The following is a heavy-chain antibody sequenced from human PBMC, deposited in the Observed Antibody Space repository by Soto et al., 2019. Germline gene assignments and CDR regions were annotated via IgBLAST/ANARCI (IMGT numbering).Heavy chain of an antibody. CDR2: ISFTGSII. D-gene: IGHD5-12*01. V-gene: IGHV3-11*01. CDR3: ARVIMATNHFDY. CDR1: GFTFSDYY. Sequence: GGSLRLSCAASGFTFSDYYMSWIRQAPGKGLEWISYISFTGSIIYYADSLKGRFTVSRDNAKNSLYLQMNSLRAEDTAVYYCARVIMATNHFDYWGQGTLVTVSS. J-gene: IGHJ4*02.